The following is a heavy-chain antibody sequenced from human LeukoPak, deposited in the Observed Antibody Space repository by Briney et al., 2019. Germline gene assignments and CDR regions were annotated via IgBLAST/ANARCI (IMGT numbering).Heavy chain of an antibody. CDR1: GGSISSGSYY. D-gene: IGHD1-26*01. CDR2: IYTSGST. V-gene: IGHV4-61*02. J-gene: IGHJ3*02. Sequence: PSETLSLTCTVSGGSISSGSYYWSWIRQPAGKGLEWIGRIYTSGSTNYNPSLKSRVTISVDTSKNQFSLKLSSVTAADTAVYYCAREWAAYSGSHGAPFAFDIWGQGTMVTVSS. CDR3: AREWAAYSGSHGAPFAFDI.